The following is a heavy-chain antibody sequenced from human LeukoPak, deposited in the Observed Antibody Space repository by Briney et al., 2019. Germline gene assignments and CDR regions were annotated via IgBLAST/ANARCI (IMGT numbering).Heavy chain of an antibody. V-gene: IGHV3-7*01. Sequence: PGGSLRLSCAASGFTFSNAWMGWVRQAPGKGLEWVANIKQDGSEKYYVDSVKGRFTISRDNAKNSVYLQMNSLRAEDTAVYYCAPASLDYWGQGTLVTVSS. J-gene: IGHJ4*02. CDR2: IKQDGSEK. CDR1: GFTFSNAW. CDR3: APASLDY.